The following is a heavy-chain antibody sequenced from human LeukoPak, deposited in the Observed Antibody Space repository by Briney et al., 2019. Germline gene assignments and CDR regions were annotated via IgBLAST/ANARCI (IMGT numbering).Heavy chain of an antibody. J-gene: IGHJ4*02. CDR3: ARGEFDGGVYFDY. Sequence: PSETLSLTCVVYGGSFSGYHWSWIRQPPGEGLEWIGEINHSGSTNYNPSLKSRVTISVDKSKNQFSLKLTSVTAADTAIYYCARGEFDGGVYFDYWGQGTLITVSS. CDR1: GGSFSGYH. CDR2: INHSGST. V-gene: IGHV4-34*01. D-gene: IGHD3-9*01.